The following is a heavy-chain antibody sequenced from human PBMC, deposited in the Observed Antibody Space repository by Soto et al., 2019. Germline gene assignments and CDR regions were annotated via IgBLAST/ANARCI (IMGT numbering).Heavy chain of an antibody. V-gene: IGHV5-10-1*01. Sequence: GESLKISCKGSGYSFTSYWISWVRQMPGKGLEWMGRIDPSDSYTNSSPSFQGHVTISADKSISTAYLQWSSLKASDTAMYYCARPDVGLRVGYYYGMDVWGQGTTVTVSS. CDR1: GYSFTSYW. CDR3: ARPDVGLRVGYYYGMDV. CDR2: IDPSDSYT. J-gene: IGHJ6*02. D-gene: IGHD1-26*01.